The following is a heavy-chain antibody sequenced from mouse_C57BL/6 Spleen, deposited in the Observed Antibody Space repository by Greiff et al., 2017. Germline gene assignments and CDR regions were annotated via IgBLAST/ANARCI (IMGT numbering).Heavy chain of an antibody. V-gene: IGHV1-76*01. CDR3: ARSPGITTVVDDY. CDR1: GYTFTDYY. Sequence: VQLQQSGAELVRPGASVKLSCKASGYTFTDYYINWVKQRPGQGLEWIARIYPGSGNTYYNEKFKGRATLTAEKSSSTAYMQLSSLTSEDSAVYFCARSPGITTVVDDYWGQGTTLTVSS. CDR2: IYPGSGNT. D-gene: IGHD1-1*01. J-gene: IGHJ2*01.